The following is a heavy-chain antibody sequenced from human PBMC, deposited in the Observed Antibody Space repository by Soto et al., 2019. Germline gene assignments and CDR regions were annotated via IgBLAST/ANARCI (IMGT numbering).Heavy chain of an antibody. Sequence: SETLSLTCAVSGGSISSSNWWSLVRQPPGKGLEWIGEIYHSGSTNYNPSLKSRVTISVDKSKNQFSLKLSSVTAADTAVYYCASEKKTYYCGSGYPDYWGQGTLVTVSS. CDR2: IYHSGST. CDR3: ASEKKTYYCGSGYPDY. V-gene: IGHV4-4*02. D-gene: IGHD3-10*01. J-gene: IGHJ4*02. CDR1: GGSISSSNW.